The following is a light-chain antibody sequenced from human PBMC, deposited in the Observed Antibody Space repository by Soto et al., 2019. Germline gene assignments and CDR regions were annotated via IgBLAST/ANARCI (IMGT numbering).Light chain of an antibody. Sequence: EIVLTQSPGTLSLSPGESATLSCRASQSVSNNYLAWYQQKPGQAPRFLISGASSRATGIPDRFSGSGSGTDFTLTISRLEPEDFAVYYCQQYGSSSWTFGQGTKVEIK. CDR2: GAS. V-gene: IGKV3-20*01. CDR1: QSVSNNY. CDR3: QQYGSSSWT. J-gene: IGKJ1*01.